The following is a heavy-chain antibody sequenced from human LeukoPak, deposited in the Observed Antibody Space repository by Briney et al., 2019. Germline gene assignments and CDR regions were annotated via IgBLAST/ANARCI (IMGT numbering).Heavy chain of an antibody. V-gene: IGHV3-23*01. CDR3: AKDSNGAGSGSFDY. CDR1: GFTFSSYG. CDR2: ISGSGGST. J-gene: IGHJ4*02. Sequence: GGSLRLSCAASGFTFSSYGMHWVRQAPGKGLEWVSAISGSGGSTYYADSVKGRFTISRDNSKNTLYLQMNSLRAEDTAVYYCAKDSNGAGSGSFDYWGQGTLVTVSS. D-gene: IGHD3-10*01.